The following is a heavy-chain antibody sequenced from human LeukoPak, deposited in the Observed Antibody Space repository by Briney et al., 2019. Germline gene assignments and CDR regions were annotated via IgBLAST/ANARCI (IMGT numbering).Heavy chain of an antibody. CDR2: INHSGST. CDR1: GGSFSGYY. Sequence: PSETLSLTCAVYGGSFSGYYWSWIRQPPGKGLEWIGEINHSGSTNYNPSLKSRVTISVDTSKNPFSLKLSSATAADTAVYYCARGRRLLAAAGVKEFDYWGQGTLVTVSS. J-gene: IGHJ4*02. CDR3: ARGRRLLAAAGVKEFDY. D-gene: IGHD6-13*01. V-gene: IGHV4-34*01.